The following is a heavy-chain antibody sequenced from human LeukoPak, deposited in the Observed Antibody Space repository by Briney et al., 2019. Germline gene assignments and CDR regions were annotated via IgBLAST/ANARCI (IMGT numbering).Heavy chain of an antibody. V-gene: IGHV4-31*03. Sequence: SSQTLSLTCTVSGGSISSGGYYWSWIRQHPGKGLEWIGYIYYSGSTYYNPSLKSRVTISVDTSKNQFSLKLSSVTAADTAVYHCARLLSGAAGTPDYWGQGTLVTVSA. J-gene: IGHJ4*02. CDR3: ARLLSGAAGTPDY. D-gene: IGHD6-13*01. CDR2: IYYSGST. CDR1: GGSISSGGYY.